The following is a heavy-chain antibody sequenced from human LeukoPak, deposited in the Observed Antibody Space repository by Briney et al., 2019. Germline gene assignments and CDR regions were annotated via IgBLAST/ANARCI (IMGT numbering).Heavy chain of an antibody. V-gene: IGHV3-23*01. Sequence: GGSLRLSCGASGFTFSSYAMTWVRQAPGKGLEWVAVISGSGDSTYYADSVKGRFTISRDNAKKSLYLQMNSLTAEDTALYYCARGLMGGYPRFDYWGQGTLVTVSS. D-gene: IGHD3-22*01. J-gene: IGHJ4*02. CDR3: ARGLMGGYPRFDY. CDR1: GFTFSSYA. CDR2: ISGSGDST.